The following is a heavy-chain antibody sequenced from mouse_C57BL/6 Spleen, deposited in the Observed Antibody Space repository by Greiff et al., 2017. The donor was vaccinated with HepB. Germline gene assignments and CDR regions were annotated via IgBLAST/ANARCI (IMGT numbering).Heavy chain of an antibody. Sequence: VHLVESGAELARPGASVKLSCKASGYTFTSYGISWVKQRTGQGLEWIGEIYPRSGNTYYNEKFKGKATLTADKSSSTAYMELRSLTSEDSAVYFCARDGNYPLDYWGQGTTLTVSS. J-gene: IGHJ2*01. D-gene: IGHD2-1*01. CDR2: IYPRSGNT. CDR3: ARDGNYPLDY. V-gene: IGHV1-81*01. CDR1: GYTFTSYG.